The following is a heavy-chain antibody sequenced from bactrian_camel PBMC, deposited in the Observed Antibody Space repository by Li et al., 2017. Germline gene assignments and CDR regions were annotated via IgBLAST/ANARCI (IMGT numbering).Heavy chain of an antibody. CDR3: AAVKAQFGLEILNPGIYNY. D-gene: IGHD3*01. CDR2: IDSDGIA. CDR1: ESTASGYC. V-gene: IGHV3S53*01. Sequence: HVQLVESGGGSVQPGGSLRLSCAASESTASGYCMGWYRQAPGKERQGVATIDSDGIASYADSVKGRFTISRDNVKNTLYRQMNNLKPEDTAMYYSAAVKAQFGLEILNPGIYNYWGQGTQVTVS. J-gene: IGHJ4*01.